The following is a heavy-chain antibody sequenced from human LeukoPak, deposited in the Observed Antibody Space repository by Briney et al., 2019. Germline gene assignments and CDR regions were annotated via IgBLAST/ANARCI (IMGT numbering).Heavy chain of an antibody. CDR1: GYSFTSYW. Sequence: GESLKISCKGSGYSFTSYWIGWVRQMPGKGLEWMGIIYPGGSDTRYSPSFQGQVTISADKSISTAYPQWSSLTASDTAMYYCARRYCSSTSCPDYSDTSGYHYDYWGQGTLVTVSS. J-gene: IGHJ4*02. V-gene: IGHV5-51*01. D-gene: IGHD2-2*01. CDR2: IYPGGSDT. CDR3: ARRYCSSTSCPDYSDTSGYHYDY.